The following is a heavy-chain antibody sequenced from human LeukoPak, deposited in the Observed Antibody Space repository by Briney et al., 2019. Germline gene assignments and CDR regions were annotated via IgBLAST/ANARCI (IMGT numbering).Heavy chain of an antibody. D-gene: IGHD3-22*01. CDR1: AGSINSGDYY. CDR2: IYSPGTN. Sequence: SETLSLTCTVSAGSINSGDYYLSWIRQPAGKGLEWIGRIYSPGTNYNYNPSLKSRFTISIDTSKNQFSLKLTSVTAADTAVYYCARGIGTSYDSSRDAFDIWGQGTMVTVSS. J-gene: IGHJ3*02. CDR3: ARGIGTSYDSSRDAFDI. V-gene: IGHV4-61*02.